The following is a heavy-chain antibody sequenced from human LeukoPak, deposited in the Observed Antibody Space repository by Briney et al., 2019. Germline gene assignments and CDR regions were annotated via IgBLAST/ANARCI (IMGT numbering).Heavy chain of an antibody. CDR2: IYTSGSA. J-gene: IGHJ4*02. V-gene: IGHV4-61*08. CDR1: GGSISSGGYS. CDR3: AREGQWLVPFDY. Sequence: PSETLSLTCAVSGGSISSGGYSWSWIRQPPGKGLEWIGHIYTSGSANYNPSLKSRVTMSVDTSKNQFSLKLTSVTAADTAVYYCAREGQWLVPFDYWGQGTLVTVSS. D-gene: IGHD6-19*01.